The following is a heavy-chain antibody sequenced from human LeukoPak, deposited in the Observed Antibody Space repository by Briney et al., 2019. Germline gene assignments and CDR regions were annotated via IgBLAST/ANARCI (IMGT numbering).Heavy chain of an antibody. V-gene: IGHV4-34*01. Sequence: SETLSLTCTVSGGSISSYYWSWIRQPPGKGLEWIGEINHSGSTNYNPSLKSRVTISVDTSKNQFSLKLSSVTAADTAVYYCARLCSNYFNYYYYYMDVWGKGTTVTVSS. CDR1: GGSISSYY. CDR2: INHSGST. D-gene: IGHD4-11*01. J-gene: IGHJ6*03. CDR3: ARLCSNYFNYYYYYMDV.